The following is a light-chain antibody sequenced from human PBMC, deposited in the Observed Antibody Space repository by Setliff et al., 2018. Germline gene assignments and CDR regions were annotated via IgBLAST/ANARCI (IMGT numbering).Light chain of an antibody. CDR3: QSYAGGLGGYV. V-gene: IGLV2-14*03. CDR1: NSDVGAYNY. J-gene: IGLJ1*01. CDR2: DVS. Sequence: QSVLTQPASVSGSPGQSITISCTGTNSDVGAYNYVSWYQRHPGEAPKLLLYDVSNRPSGISHRFSGSKSGSTASLTISGLQAEDEADYYCQSYAGGLGGYVFGGGTKVTVL.